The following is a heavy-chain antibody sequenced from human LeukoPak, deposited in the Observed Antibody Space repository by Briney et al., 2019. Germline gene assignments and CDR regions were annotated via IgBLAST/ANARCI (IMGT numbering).Heavy chain of an antibody. V-gene: IGHV4-39*01. CDR3: ASNTMVRGVIGAFDI. CDR2: IYYSGST. D-gene: IGHD3-10*01. CDR1: GGSISSSSYY. Sequence: SETLSLTCTVSGGSISSSSYYWGWIRQPPGKGLEWIGSIYYSGSTYYNPSLKSRGTISVDTSKNQFSLKLSSVTAADTAVYYCASNTMVRGVIGAFDIWGQGTMVTVSS. J-gene: IGHJ3*02.